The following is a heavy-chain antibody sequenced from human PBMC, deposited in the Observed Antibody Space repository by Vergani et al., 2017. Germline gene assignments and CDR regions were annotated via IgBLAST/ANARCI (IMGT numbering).Heavy chain of an antibody. CDR3: ARDGSSYDPRCDD. J-gene: IGHJ4*02. D-gene: IGHD1-26*01. Sequence: QVQLVQSGAEVRKPGASVTVSCKTSEYSFIGYYIHWVRQAPGQGLEWMGRINPKTGDTIYAQNFQDRVSMTRETSITTAYMELRRLRSDDTAVYYCARDGSSYDPRCDDWGQGTLVTVSS. V-gene: IGHV1-2*02. CDR1: EYSFIGYY. CDR2: INPKTGDT.